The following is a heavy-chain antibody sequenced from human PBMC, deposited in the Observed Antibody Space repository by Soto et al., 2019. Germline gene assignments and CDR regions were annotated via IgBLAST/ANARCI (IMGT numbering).Heavy chain of an antibody. J-gene: IGHJ6*02. Sequence: LSLTCAVYGGSFSGYYWSWIRQPPGKGLEWIGEINHSGSTNYNPSLKSRVTISVDTSKNQFSLKLSSVTAADTAVYYCARVRQRLLASYYGMDVWGQGTTVTVSS. CDR2: INHSGST. CDR1: GGSFSGYY. D-gene: IGHD6-25*01. V-gene: IGHV4-34*01. CDR3: ARVRQRLLASYYGMDV.